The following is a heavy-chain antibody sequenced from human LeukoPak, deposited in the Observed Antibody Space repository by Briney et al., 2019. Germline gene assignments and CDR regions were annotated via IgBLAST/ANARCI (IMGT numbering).Heavy chain of an antibody. CDR3: TRDKEVDYYDSSGYYPPFDY. V-gene: IGHV3-49*03. CDR2: IRSKAYGGTT. J-gene: IGHJ4*02. CDR1: GFTFGDYA. D-gene: IGHD3-22*01. Sequence: PGGSLRLSCTASGFTFGDYAMSWFRQAPEKGLEWVGFIRSKAYGGTTEYAASVKGRFTISRDDSKSIAYLQMNSLKTEDTAVYYCTRDKEVDYYDSSGYYPPFDYWGQGTLVTVSS.